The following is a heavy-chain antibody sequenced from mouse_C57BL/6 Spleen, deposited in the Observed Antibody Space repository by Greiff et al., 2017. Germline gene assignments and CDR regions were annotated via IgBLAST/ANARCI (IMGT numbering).Heavy chain of an antibody. CDR2: IYPRSGNT. V-gene: IGHV1-81*01. CDR1: GYTFTSYG. D-gene: IGHD2-4*01. Sequence: QVQLQQSGAELARPGASVKLSCKASGYTFTSYGISWVKQRPGQGLEWIGEIYPRSGNTYYNEKFKGKATLTADKSSSTAYMELRSLTSEDSAVYFCARSLYDYDARGAMDYWGQGTSVTVSS. CDR3: ARSLYDYDARGAMDY. J-gene: IGHJ4*01.